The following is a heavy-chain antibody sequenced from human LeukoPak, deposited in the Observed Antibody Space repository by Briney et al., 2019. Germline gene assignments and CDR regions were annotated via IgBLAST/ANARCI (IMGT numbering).Heavy chain of an antibody. CDR3: ARDLDVVVVAATKNYYYYMDV. D-gene: IGHD2-15*01. Sequence: GASVKVSCKASGYTFTSYAMNWVRQAPGQGLEWMAWINTNAGNPTYAQGFTGRFVFSLDTSVSTAYLQISSLKAEDTAVYYCARDLDVVVVAATKNYYYYMDVWGKGTTVTVSS. V-gene: IGHV7-4-1*02. CDR2: INTNAGNP. J-gene: IGHJ6*03. CDR1: GYTFTSYA.